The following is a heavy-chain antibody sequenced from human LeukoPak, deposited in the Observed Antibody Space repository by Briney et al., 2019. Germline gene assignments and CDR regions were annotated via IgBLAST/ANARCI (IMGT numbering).Heavy chain of an antibody. CDR1: GFTFTYAW. D-gene: IGHD3-22*01. V-gene: IGHV3-15*01. CDR3: IADTAESSAYPFDY. Sequence: KPGGSLRLSCAASGFTFTYAWMSWVRQAPGKGLECVGRIISKTSGGTTEYAAPVKGRFTISRDDPTDTVYLQMNSLKTEDTAVYYCIADTAESSAYPFDYWGQGTTVTVSS. CDR2: IISKTSGGTT. J-gene: IGHJ4*02.